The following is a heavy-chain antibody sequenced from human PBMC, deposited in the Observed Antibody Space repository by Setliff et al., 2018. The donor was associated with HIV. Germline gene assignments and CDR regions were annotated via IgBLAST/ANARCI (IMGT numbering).Heavy chain of an antibody. CDR3: AKALYGHSSAVGPDF. D-gene: IGHD4-17*01. J-gene: IGHJ4*02. V-gene: IGHV3-23*01. CDR2: ISHSGETT. CDR1: GFTLSNYA. Sequence: PGGSLRLSCAASGFTLSNYAMSWVRQAPGKGLEWVSTISHSGETTYFADSVKGRFTISRDNSKNTLYLQMSSLKVDDTAIYFCAKALYGHSSAVGPDFWGQGTLVTVSS.